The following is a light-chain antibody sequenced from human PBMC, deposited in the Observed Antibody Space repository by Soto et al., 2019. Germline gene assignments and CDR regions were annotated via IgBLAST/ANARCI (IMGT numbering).Light chain of an antibody. CDR3: ETWDTNTRV. V-gene: IGLV4-60*02. J-gene: IGLJ1*01. Sequence: QLVLAQSSSASASLGSSVRLTCTLSSGHSTYIIAWHQQQPGKAPRYLMNLEGSGSYNKGSGVPDRFSGSSSGADRYLTISNLQFEDEADYYCETWDTNTRVFGTGTKVTVL. CDR1: SGHSTYI. CDR2: LEGSGSY.